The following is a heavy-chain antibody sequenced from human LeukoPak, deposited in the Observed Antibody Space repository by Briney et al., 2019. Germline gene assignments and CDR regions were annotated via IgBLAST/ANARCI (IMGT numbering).Heavy chain of an antibody. D-gene: IGHD3-10*01. CDR1: GGTFSSYA. CDR3: ARDKVLLWFGESIYYFDY. CDR2: IIPILGIA. Sequence: ASAKVSCKASGGTFSSYAISWVRQAPGQGLEWMGRIIPILGIANYAQKFQGRVTITADKSTSTAYMELSSLRSEDTAVYYCARDKVLLWFGESIYYFDYWGQGTLVTVSS. J-gene: IGHJ4*02. V-gene: IGHV1-69*04.